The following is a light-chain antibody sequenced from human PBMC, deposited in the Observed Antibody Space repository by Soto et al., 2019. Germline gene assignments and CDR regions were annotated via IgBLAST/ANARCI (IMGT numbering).Light chain of an antibody. V-gene: IGLV7-46*01. J-gene: IGLJ2*01. CDR2: DTS. Sequence: QTVVTQEPSLTVSPGGTVTLTCGSSTGPVTSGHYPFWFQQRPGQAPRTLISDTSNRHSWTPARFSGSLLGGKAALTLSGAQPEDEADYYCLLSYSGVVVFGGGTKVTV. CDR1: TGPVTSGHY. CDR3: LLSYSGVVV.